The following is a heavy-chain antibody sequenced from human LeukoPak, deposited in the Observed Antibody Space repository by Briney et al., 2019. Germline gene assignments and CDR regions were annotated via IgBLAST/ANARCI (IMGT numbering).Heavy chain of an antibody. CDR1: GYSFTSYW. V-gene: IGHV5-51*01. CDR3: ARPRGDFNYYDSSGYYYSDY. J-gene: IGHJ4*02. CDR2: IYPGDSDT. Sequence: PGESLKISCKGSGYSFTSYWIGWVRQMPGKGLEWMGIIYPGDSDTRYSPSFQGQVTISADKSISTAYLQWSSLKASDTAMYYCARPRGDFNYYDSSGYYYSDYWGQGTLVTVSS. D-gene: IGHD3-22*01.